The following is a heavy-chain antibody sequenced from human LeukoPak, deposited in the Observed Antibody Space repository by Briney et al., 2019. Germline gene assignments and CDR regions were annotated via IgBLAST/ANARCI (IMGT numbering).Heavy chain of an antibody. D-gene: IGHD6-13*01. CDR2: IYYSGST. Sequence: PSETLSLTCTVSGGSISSYYWSWIRQPPGKGLEWIGYIYYSGSTNYNPSLKGRVTISVDTSKNQFSLKLSSVTAADTAVYYCARAPYSSSWYYFDYWGQGTLVTVSS. CDR3: ARAPYSSSWYYFDY. CDR1: GGSISSYY. V-gene: IGHV4-59*01. J-gene: IGHJ4*02.